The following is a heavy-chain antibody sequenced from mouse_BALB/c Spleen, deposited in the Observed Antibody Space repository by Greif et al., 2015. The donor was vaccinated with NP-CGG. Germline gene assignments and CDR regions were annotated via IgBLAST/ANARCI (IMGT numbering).Heavy chain of an antibody. J-gene: IGHJ2*01. V-gene: IGHV1-80*01. CDR1: GYAFSSYW. D-gene: IGHD1-1*02. CDR2: IYPGDGDT. Sequence: VQLQESGAELVRPGSSVKISCKASGYAFSSYWMNWVKQRPGQGLEWIGQIYPGDGDTNYNGKFKGKATLTADKSSSTAYMQLSSLTSEDSAVYFCSRWGGLDYWGQGTTLTVSS. CDR3: SRWGGLDY.